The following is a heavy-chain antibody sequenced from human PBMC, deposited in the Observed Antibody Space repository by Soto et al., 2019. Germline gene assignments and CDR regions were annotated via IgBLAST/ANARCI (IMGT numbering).Heavy chain of an antibody. CDR2: IYYSGST. J-gene: IGHJ2*01. CDR1: GVSISSYY. D-gene: IGHD1-26*01. CDR3: ARHGRYIDL. V-gene: IGHV4-59*08. Sequence: PSETLSLTCTVSGVSISSYYWTWIRQPPGKGLEWIGYIYYSGSTNYNPSLKSRVIISVDTSKNDFSLKLSSVAAADTAVYYCARHGRYIDLWGRGTLVTVS.